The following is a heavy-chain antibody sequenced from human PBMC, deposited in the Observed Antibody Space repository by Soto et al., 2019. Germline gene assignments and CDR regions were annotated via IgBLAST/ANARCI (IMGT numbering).Heavy chain of an antibody. CDR1: GGSISSYY. V-gene: IGHV4-59*08. J-gene: IGHJ6*03. D-gene: IGHD2-15*01. CDR3: ARVVAAGYMDV. CDR2: IYYSGST. Sequence: SETLSLTCTVSGGSISSYYWSWIRQPPGKGLEWIGYIYYSGSTNYNPSLKSRVTISVDTSKNQFSLKLSSVTAADTAVYYCARVVAAGYMDVWGKGTTVTVSS.